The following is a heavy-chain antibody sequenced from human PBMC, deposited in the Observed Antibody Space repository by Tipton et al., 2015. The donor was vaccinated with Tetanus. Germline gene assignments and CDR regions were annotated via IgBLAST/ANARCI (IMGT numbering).Heavy chain of an antibody. J-gene: IGHJ4*02. CDR2: IKPDGGEK. CDR1: GFTFNSYT. Sequence: SLRLSCVASGFTFNSYTMNWVRQTPGKGLEWVANIKPDGGEKYYVDSVKGRFTISRDNAKNSLDLQMSSLRAEDTAVYYCATDPQMADWGQGTLVTVSS. V-gene: IGHV3-7*01. CDR3: ATDPQMAD. D-gene: IGHD5-24*01.